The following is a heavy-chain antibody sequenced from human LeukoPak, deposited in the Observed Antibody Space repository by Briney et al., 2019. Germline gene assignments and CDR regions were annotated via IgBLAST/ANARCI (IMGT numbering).Heavy chain of an antibody. Sequence: GESLKISCKGSGYSFTSYWIGWVRQMPGKGLEWMGIIYPGDSDTRYSPSFQGQVTISADKSISTAYLQWSSLKASDTVMYYCARPSLAGSSWYGGGDDAFDIWGQGTMVTVSS. CDR3: ARPSLAGSSWYGGGDDAFDI. CDR2: IYPGDSDT. CDR1: GYSFTSYW. V-gene: IGHV5-51*01. J-gene: IGHJ3*02. D-gene: IGHD6-13*01.